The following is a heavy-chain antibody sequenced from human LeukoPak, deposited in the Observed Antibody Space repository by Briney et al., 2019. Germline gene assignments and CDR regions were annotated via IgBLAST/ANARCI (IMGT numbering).Heavy chain of an antibody. J-gene: IGHJ4*02. Sequence: PGGSLRLSCAASGFTFSSYGMHWVRQAPGKGLEWVADIWYDGSNKYYADSVKGRFTISRDNSKNTLYLQMNSLRAEDTAVYYCARDRGARGGYVDPLSYWGQGTLVTVSS. CDR3: ARDRGARGGYVDPLSY. CDR2: IWYDGSNK. D-gene: IGHD5-12*01. V-gene: IGHV3-33*01. CDR1: GFTFSSYG.